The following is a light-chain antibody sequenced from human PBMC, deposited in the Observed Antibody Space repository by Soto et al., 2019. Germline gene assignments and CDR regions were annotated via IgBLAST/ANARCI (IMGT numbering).Light chain of an antibody. V-gene: IGLV2-14*01. J-gene: IGLJ1*01. Sequence: QSVLTQPASLSGFPGQSITISCPGTSSNFGAYDYVSWFKQHPARPPKLMILELINRPSGVPNRFSASKSGTPASLTISGLQFEDEAEFFSFSFTTPSTHVFGTGTKVTAL. CDR2: ELI. CDR3: FSFTTPSTHV. CDR1: SSNFGAYDY.